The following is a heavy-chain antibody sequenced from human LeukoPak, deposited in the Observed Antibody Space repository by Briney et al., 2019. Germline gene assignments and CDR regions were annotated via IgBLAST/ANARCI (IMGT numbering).Heavy chain of an antibody. V-gene: IGHV3-23*01. D-gene: IGHD1-26*01. CDR3: AEEVGATYPTFDY. CDR2: ISGSGGST. CDR1: GFTFSNYV. J-gene: IGHJ4*02. Sequence: GGSLRLSRAASGFTFSNYVMSWVRQAPGKGLEWVSSISGSGGSTYYADSVKGRFTISRDNSKNTLFLQMNSLRAEDTALYYCAEEVGATYPTFDYWGQGTLVTVSS.